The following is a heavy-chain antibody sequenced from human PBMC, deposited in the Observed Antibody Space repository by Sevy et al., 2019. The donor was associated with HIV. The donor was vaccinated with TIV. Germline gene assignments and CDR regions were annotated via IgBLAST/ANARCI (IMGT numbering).Heavy chain of an antibody. CDR3: ARHAHITMIVT. CDR1: GGSISSSSYY. CDR2: IFYSGST. D-gene: IGHD3-22*01. V-gene: IGHV4-39*01. J-gene: IGHJ5*02. Sequence: SETLSLTCTVSGGSISSSSYYWGWIRQPPGKGLEWIGSIFYSGSTDYIPSLRSRVTISVDTSKNQFSLKLNSVTAADTAVYYCARHAHITMIVTWGQGTLVTVSS.